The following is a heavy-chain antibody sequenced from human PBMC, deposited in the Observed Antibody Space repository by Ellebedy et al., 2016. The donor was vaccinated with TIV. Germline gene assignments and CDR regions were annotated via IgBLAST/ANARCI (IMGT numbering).Heavy chain of an antibody. CDR3: AANYGDLTRPMTYFDS. V-gene: IGHV7-4-1*02. J-gene: IGHJ4*02. CDR2: INTATGSP. D-gene: IGHD4-17*01. CDR1: GSTFPKFA. Sequence: AASVKVSCKAPGSTFPKFAMNWARQAPGQGLEWMGWINTATGSPTYAQDFTRRFVFSLDTSVTTAYLQISGLKAEDTAVYYCAANYGDLTRPMTYFDSWGQGTLVTVSS.